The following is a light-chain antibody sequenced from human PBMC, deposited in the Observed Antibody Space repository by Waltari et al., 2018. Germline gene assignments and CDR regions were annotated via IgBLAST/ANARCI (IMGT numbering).Light chain of an antibody. Sequence: QSALTQPRSVSGSPGQSVTISCIGTSSDVGGYNYVSWYQQYPGKAPQLVIYDVNKRPSGVPDRFSGSKSGNTASLTISGLQAEDEADYYCCSYAGSSTFYVFGSGTEVTV. J-gene: IGLJ1*01. CDR3: CSYAGSSTFYV. V-gene: IGLV2-11*01. CDR2: DVN. CDR1: SSDVGGYNY.